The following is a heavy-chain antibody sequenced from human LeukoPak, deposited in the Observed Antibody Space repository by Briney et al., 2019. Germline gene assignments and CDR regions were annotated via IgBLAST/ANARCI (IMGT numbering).Heavy chain of an antibody. J-gene: IGHJ5*02. CDR2: ISSSGSTI. V-gene: IGHV3-11*01. CDR1: GFTFSDYY. D-gene: IGHD6-13*01. Sequence: GGSLRLSCAASGFTFSDYYMSWIRQAPGKGLEWVSYISSSGSTIYYADSVKGRFTISRDNAKNSLYLQMNSLRAEDTAVYYCARGEQQLPYNWFDPWGQGTLVTVSS. CDR3: ARGEQQLPYNWFDP.